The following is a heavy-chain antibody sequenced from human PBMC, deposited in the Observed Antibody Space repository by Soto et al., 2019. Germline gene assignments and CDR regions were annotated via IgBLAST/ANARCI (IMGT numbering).Heavy chain of an antibody. CDR1: GGTFSSYA. CDR3: AYYYDSSGSNWFDP. D-gene: IGHD3-22*01. CDR2: IIPIFGTA. J-gene: IGHJ5*02. V-gene: IGHV1-69*13. Sequence: ASVKVSCKASGGTFSSYAISWVRQAPGQGLEWMGGIIPIFGTANYAQKFQGRVTITADESTSTAYMELSSLRSEDTAVYYCAYYYDSSGSNWFDPWGQGTLVTVSS.